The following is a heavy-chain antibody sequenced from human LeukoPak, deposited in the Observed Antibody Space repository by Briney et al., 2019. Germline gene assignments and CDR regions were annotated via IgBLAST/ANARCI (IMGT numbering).Heavy chain of an antibody. CDR2: YIPIFTRT. V-gene: IGHV1-69*05. J-gene: IGHJ4*02. CDR1: GDTFSFYA. CDR3: ARHMYYYENTGYYSNAFDY. D-gene: IGHD3-22*01. Sequence: SVTVSCKAYGDTFSFYALSWVRQAPGQRLEWVGGYIPIFTRTDYAERSQGRLTITTDDSTNTAYMELRSLRSDDTAVYYCARHMYYYENTGYYSNAFDYWGQGTLVTVSS.